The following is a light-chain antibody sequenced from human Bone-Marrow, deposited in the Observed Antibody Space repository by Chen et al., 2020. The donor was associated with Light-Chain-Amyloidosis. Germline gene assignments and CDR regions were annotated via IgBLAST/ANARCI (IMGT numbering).Light chain of an antibody. J-gene: IGLJ3*02. V-gene: IGLV3-21*02. CDR3: QVWDRSSDRPV. Sequence: SYVLTQPSSVSVAPGQTATIACGGNNIGSTSVHWYQQTPGQAPLLVVYDDSDRPSGSPGRLSGSNSGNTATLTISRGEGGDEADYYCQVWDRSSDRPVFGGGTKLTVL. CDR1: NIGSTS. CDR2: DDS.